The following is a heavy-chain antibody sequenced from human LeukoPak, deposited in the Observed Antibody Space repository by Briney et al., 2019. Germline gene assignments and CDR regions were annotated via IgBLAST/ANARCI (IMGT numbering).Heavy chain of an antibody. Sequence: SETLSLTCSVSGASVIRDYWNWIRQSPGRGLKWIGYPHYRGDINHNPSLKSRLTMSVDASSNQVSLKLSSVTAADAAVYYCGRNLGSGSDHWGQGTLVTVSS. CDR2: PHYRGDI. CDR1: GASVIRDY. V-gene: IGHV4-59*02. D-gene: IGHD3-10*01. CDR3: GRNLGSGSDH. J-gene: IGHJ4*02.